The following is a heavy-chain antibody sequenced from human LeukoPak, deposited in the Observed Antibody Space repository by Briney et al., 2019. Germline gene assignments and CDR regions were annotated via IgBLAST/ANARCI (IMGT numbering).Heavy chain of an antibody. J-gene: IGHJ5*02. V-gene: IGHV3-7*03. CDR2: IKEDGSEI. CDR1: GFTFSSCC. CDR3: AIERISGYYYH. Sequence: GSLRLSCAASGFTFSSCCMSWVRQAPGKGLEWVASIKEDGSEIFYVGSVKGRFTISRDNSKNTLYLQMNSLRAEDTAVYYCAIERISGYYYHWGQGTLVTVSS. D-gene: IGHD3-22*01.